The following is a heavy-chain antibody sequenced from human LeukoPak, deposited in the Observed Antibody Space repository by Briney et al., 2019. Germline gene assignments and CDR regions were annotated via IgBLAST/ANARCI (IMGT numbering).Heavy chain of an antibody. J-gene: IGHJ3*02. V-gene: IGHV4-30-4*08. D-gene: IGHD6-6*01. CDR3: ARVESSSSDDAFDI. CDR1: GGSISSGDYY. CDR2: IYYSGST. Sequence: SETLSLTCTVSGGSISSGDYYWSWIRQPPGKGLEWIGYIYYSGSTYYNPSLKSRVTISVDTSKNQFSLKLSSVTAADTAVYYCARVESSSSDDAFDIWGQGTMVTVSS.